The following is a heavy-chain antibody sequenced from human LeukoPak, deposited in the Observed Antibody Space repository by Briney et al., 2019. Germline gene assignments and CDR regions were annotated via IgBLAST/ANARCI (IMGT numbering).Heavy chain of an antibody. D-gene: IGHD4-17*01. V-gene: IGHV1-69*04. CDR3: ARHYGGHNWFDP. CDR2: IIPILGIA. Sequence: ASVNVSCKASGGTFSSYAISWVRQAPGQGLEWMGRIIPILGIANYAQKFQGRVTITADKSTSTAYMELSSLRSEDTAVYYCARHYGGHNWFDPWGQGTLVTVSS. CDR1: GGTFSSYA. J-gene: IGHJ5*02.